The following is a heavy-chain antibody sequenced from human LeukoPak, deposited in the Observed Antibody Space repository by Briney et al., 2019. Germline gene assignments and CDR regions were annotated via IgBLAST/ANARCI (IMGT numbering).Heavy chain of an antibody. Sequence: GGSLRLSCAASGFTFSSYWMHWVRQAPGKGLVWVSRINTDGSSTSYADSVKGRFTISRDNAKNTLYLQMNSLRAEDTAVYYCARCYYDFWSGYSPYAFDIWGQGTMVTVSS. D-gene: IGHD3-3*01. V-gene: IGHV3-74*01. CDR2: INTDGSST. CDR3: ARCYYDFWSGYSPYAFDI. CDR1: GFTFSSYW. J-gene: IGHJ3*02.